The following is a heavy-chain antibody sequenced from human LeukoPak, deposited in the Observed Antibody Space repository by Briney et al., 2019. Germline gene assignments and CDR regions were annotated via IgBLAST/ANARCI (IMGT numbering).Heavy chain of an antibody. CDR2: ISYDGSNK. CDR1: GFTFSTYG. D-gene: IGHD3-22*01. J-gene: IGHJ4*02. CDR3: ARETADSSGYYYY. V-gene: IGHV3-30*19. Sequence: PGGSLRLSCAASGFTFSTYGMHWVRQAPGKGLEWVAVISYDGSNKYYADSVKGRFTISRDNSKNTLYLQMNSLRAEDTAVYYCARETADSSGYYYYWGQGTLVTVSS.